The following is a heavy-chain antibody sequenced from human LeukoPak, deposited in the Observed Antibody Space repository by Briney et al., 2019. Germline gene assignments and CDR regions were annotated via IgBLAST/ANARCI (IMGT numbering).Heavy chain of an antibody. V-gene: IGHV3-7*01. D-gene: IGHD4-23*01. CDR3: VREYVVTPYYFDY. CDR1: GFTFSSYW. Sequence: PGGSLRLSCAASGFTFSSYWMSWVRQAPGKGLEWVANIKQDGSEKYYVDSVKGRFTISRDNAKNSLYLQMNSLRAEDTAVYYCVREYVVTPYYFDYWGQGTLVTVSS. CDR2: IKQDGSEK. J-gene: IGHJ4*02.